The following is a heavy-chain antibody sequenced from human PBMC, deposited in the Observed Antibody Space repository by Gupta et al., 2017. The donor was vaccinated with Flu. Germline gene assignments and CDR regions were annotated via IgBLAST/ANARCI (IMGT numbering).Heavy chain of an antibody. D-gene: IGHD2/OR15-2a*01. Sequence: QVQLQESGTGLVKPSQTLSLTCTVSGGSISSGSYYWSWIRQAAGKGLEWIGRIYTSGSTNYNPSLKSRVTISVDTSKNQFSLKLSSVTAADTAVYYCARGQTPINMGPFYGMDVWGQGTTVTGSS. CDR1: GGSISSGSYY. J-gene: IGHJ6*02. CDR3: ARGQTPINMGPFYGMDV. CDR2: IYTSGST. V-gene: IGHV4-61*02.